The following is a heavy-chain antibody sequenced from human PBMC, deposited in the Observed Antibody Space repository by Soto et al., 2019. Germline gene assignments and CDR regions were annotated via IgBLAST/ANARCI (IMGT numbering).Heavy chain of an antibody. D-gene: IGHD6-6*01. CDR2: ISAYNGNT. CDR1: GYTFTSYG. J-gene: IGHJ6*02. Sequence: ASVKVSCKASGYTFTSYGISWVRQAPGQGLEWMGWISAYNGNTNYAQKLQGRVTMTTDTSTSTAYMELRSLRSDDTAVYYCARDQEGSSSLSYYYYGMDVWGQGTTVTVSS. V-gene: IGHV1-18*01. CDR3: ARDQEGSSSLSYYYYGMDV.